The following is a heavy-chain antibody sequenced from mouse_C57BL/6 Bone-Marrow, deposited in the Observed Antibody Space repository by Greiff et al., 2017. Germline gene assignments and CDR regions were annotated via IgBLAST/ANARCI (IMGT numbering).Heavy chain of an antibody. CDR1: GFNIKDYY. V-gene: IGHV14-1*01. CDR3: TTFYSNYHYAMDY. D-gene: IGHD2-5*01. CDR2: IDPEDGDT. Sequence: EVQRVESGAELVRPGASVKLSCTASGFNIKDYYMHWVKQRPEQGLEWIGRIDPEDGDTEYAPKFQGKATMTADTSSNTAYLQLSRLTSEDTAVYYCTTFYSNYHYAMDYWGQGTSVTVSS. J-gene: IGHJ4*01.